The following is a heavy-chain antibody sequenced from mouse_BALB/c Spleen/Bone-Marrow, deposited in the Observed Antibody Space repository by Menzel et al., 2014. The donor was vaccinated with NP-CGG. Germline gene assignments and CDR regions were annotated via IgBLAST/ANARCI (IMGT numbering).Heavy chain of an antibody. Sequence: QVHLSHSGPDLGRPGASVKMPCTASDYTFTTSWMHWVKQRPGQGLGWVGMIDPSTSETRLNQKFKDKATLIVDKSSNTAYMQLSSLTSEDSAVYYCARRTLAMDSWGQGSSV. CDR1: DYTFTTSW. CDR2: IDPSTSET. CDR3: ARRTLAMDS. V-gene: IGHV1S127*01. J-gene: IGHJ4*01.